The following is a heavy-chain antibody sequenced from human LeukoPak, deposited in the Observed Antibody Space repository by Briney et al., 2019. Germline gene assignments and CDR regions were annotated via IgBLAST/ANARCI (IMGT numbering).Heavy chain of an antibody. Sequence: SETLSLTCTVSGGSISSSSHNWGWIRQPPGKGLEWIGSINYSGSTYFNPSLKSQVTMSVDTSKNQFSLKLSSVTAADTAMYYCARRQVYGSTFDHWGQGTLVTVSS. CDR3: ARRQVYGSTFDH. CDR1: GGSISSSSHN. D-gene: IGHD3-10*01. V-gene: IGHV4-39*01. CDR2: INYSGST. J-gene: IGHJ4*02.